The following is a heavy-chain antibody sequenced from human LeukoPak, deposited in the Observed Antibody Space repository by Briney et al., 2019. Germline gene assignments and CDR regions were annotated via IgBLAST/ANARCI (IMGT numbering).Heavy chain of an antibody. J-gene: IGHJ6*03. CDR2: IRSSGSTI. V-gene: IGHV3-48*03. CDR3: ARSRWLRPMDV. CDR1: GFAFGSYE. Sequence: PGGSLRLSCAASGFAFGSYEMIWVRQAPGKGLEWVSYIRSSGSTIYYADSVKGRFTISRDNAKNSLYLQMNSLRAEDTAVYYCARSRWLRPMDVWGKGTTVTVSS. D-gene: IGHD5-24*01.